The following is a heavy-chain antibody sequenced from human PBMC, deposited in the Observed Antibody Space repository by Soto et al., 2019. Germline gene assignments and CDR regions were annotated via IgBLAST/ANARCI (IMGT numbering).Heavy chain of an antibody. CDR1: GFTFSSYA. V-gene: IGHV3-30-3*01. CDR2: ISYDGSNK. J-gene: IGHJ5*02. CDR3: ARGIVVVITYNWFDP. Sequence: QVQLVESGGGVVQPGRSLRLSCAASGFTFSSYAMHWVRQAPGKGLEWVAVISYDGSNKYYADSVKGRFIISRDNSKNTLYLQMNRLRAEDTAVYYCARGIVVVITYNWFDPWGQGTLVTVSS. D-gene: IGHD3-22*01.